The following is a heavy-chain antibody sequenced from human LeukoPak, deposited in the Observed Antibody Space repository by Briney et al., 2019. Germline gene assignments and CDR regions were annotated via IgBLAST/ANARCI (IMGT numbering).Heavy chain of an antibody. CDR1: GFTFSNFW. D-gene: IGHD1-20*01. Sequence: QPGGSLRLSCADSGFTFSNFWMSWVRQAPGKGLEWVANINQDGIEKYYVDSVKGRFTTSRDNAKNSLYLQMNSLRAEDTAVYYCARDHYNWTPDQGYKVFDYWGQGSLVTVSS. V-gene: IGHV3-7*01. CDR2: INQDGIEK. CDR3: ARDHYNWTPDQGYKVFDY. J-gene: IGHJ4*02.